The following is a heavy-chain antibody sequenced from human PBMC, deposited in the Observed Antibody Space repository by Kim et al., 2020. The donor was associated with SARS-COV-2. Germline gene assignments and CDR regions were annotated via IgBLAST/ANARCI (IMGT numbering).Heavy chain of an antibody. D-gene: IGHD1-1*01. CDR1: GFTFDDYA. CDR2: ISGDGGST. J-gene: IGHJ6*02. Sequence: GGSLRLSCAASGFTFDDYAMHWVRQAPGKGLEWVSLISGDGGSTYYADSVKGRFTISRDNSKNSLYLQMNSLRTEDTALYYCAKDLRRYPYNYYYYGMDVWGQGTTVTVSS. V-gene: IGHV3-43*02. CDR3: AKDLRRYPYNYYYYGMDV.